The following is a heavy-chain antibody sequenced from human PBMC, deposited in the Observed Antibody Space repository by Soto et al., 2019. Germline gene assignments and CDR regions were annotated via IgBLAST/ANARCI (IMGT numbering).Heavy chain of an antibody. CDR2: IDHSGYT. CDR1: GGSFNSGGYY. D-gene: IGHD3-3*01. Sequence: SETLSLTCTVSGGSFNSGGYYWSCIRQHPGKGLEWLGYIDHSGYTFYNPSLQSRIILSMDTSKNQFSLKLSSATAADTAVYFCARKQAGFFYGIDYWGQGTLVTVSS. J-gene: IGHJ4*02. V-gene: IGHV4-31*03. CDR3: ARKQAGFFYGIDY.